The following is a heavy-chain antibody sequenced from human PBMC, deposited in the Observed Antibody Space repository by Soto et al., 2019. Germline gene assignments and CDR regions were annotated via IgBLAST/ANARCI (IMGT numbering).Heavy chain of an antibody. CDR1: GYTFTSYD. J-gene: IGHJ4*02. CDR3: ARAERDYDFWSGYCFDY. V-gene: IGHV1-8*01. D-gene: IGHD3-3*01. CDR2: MNPNSGNT. Sequence: QVQLVQSGAEVKKPGASVKVSCKASGYTFTSYDINWVRQATGQGLEWMGWMNPNSGNTGYAQKFQGKVTMTRNTSISTAYMELSSLRSEDTAVYYCARAERDYDFWSGYCFDYWGQGTLVTVSS.